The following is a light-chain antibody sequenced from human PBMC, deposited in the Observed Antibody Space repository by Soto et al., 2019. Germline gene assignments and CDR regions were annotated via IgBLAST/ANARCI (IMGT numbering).Light chain of an antibody. Sequence: EIVMTQSPATLSVSPGERATLSCRASQSVSSNYLAWYQQKPGQAPKVLIYRASIRATGIPARFSGSGSGTEFTLTISGLEPEDFAVYYCQQYATSPGTFGQGTKVDIK. V-gene: IGKV3-20*01. CDR2: RAS. CDR1: QSVSSNY. J-gene: IGKJ1*01. CDR3: QQYATSPGT.